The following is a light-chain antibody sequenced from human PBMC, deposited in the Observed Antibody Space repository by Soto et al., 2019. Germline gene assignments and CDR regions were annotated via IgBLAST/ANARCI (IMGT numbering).Light chain of an antibody. CDR2: EVS. CDR1: SSDIGVYNR. Sequence: QSVLTQPPSVSGSPGQSVTISCTGTSSDIGVYNRVSWYQQPPGTAPKLMIYEVSNRPSGVPDRFSGSKSSNTASLTISGLQAEDEADYYCSLYRSSTTLVFGTGTKVTV. V-gene: IGLV2-18*01. J-gene: IGLJ1*01. CDR3: SLYRSSTTLV.